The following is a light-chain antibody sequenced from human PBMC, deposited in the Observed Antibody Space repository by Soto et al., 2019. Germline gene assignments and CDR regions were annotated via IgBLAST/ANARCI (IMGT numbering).Light chain of an antibody. CDR2: TTS. CDR3: QQSYSTPIT. CDR1: QGISSA. J-gene: IGKJ5*01. V-gene: IGKV1-39*01. Sequence: IQLTQSPSSLSASVGDRVTITCRASQGISSALAWYQQKPGKAPNLLIYTTSSLHSGVPSRFSGSGSGTDFTLTISSLQPEDFATYYCQQSYSTPITFGQGARLEIK.